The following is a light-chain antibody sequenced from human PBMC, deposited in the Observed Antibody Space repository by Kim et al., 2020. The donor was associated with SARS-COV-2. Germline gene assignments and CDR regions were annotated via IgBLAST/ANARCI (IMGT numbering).Light chain of an antibody. Sequence: QSALTQPASVSGSPGQSITISCTGTSSDVGAYNYVSWYQQHPGKAPKLMIYDVSNRPSGVSNRFSASKSGNTASLTISGLQAEDEADYYCSSYTSSSTLYVFGTGTKVTVL. CDR1: SSDVGAYNY. CDR3: SSYTSSSTLYV. J-gene: IGLJ1*01. CDR2: DVS. V-gene: IGLV2-14*03.